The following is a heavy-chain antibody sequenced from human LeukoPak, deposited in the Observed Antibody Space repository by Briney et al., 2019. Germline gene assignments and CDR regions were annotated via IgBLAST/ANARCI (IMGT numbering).Heavy chain of an antibody. Sequence: GGSLRLSCAASGFTFSSYSMNWVRQAPGKGLEWVSSISSSGSYIYYADSVKGRFTISRDNAKNSLYLQMNSLRAEDTAVYYCARGPITGTTAWAFDIWGQGTMVTVSS. V-gene: IGHV3-21*01. CDR1: GFTFSSYS. CDR3: ARGPITGTTAWAFDI. D-gene: IGHD1-20*01. J-gene: IGHJ3*02. CDR2: ISSSGSYI.